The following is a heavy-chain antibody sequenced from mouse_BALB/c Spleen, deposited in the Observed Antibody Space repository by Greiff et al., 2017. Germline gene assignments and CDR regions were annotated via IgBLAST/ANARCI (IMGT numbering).Heavy chain of an antibody. CDR2: IDPANGNT. Sequence: VQLKQSGAELVKPGASVKMSCTASGFNFKDTYMHWVKQRPEQGLEWIGRIDPANGNTKYDPKFQGKATITADTSSNTAYLQLRSLTSEDTAVYYCAGWECGSSYEVRFAYWGQGTLVTVSA. V-gene: IGHV14-3*02. CDR1: GFNFKDTY. D-gene: IGHD1-1*01. CDR3: AGWECGSSYEVRFAY. J-gene: IGHJ3*01.